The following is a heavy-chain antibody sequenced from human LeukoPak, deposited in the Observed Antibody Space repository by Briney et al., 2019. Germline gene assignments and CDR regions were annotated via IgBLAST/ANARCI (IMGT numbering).Heavy chain of an antibody. Sequence: GGSLRLSCAASGFTLSTYYISRIRQAPGKGLEWISYISHTGSQTYYSDSVRGRFTVSRDNAKNTVYLQMNSLRAEDTAVYYCARVSCSSTSCYWPFYYYGMDVWGQGTTVTVSS. V-gene: IGHV3-11*06. CDR3: ARVSCSSTSCYWPFYYYGMDV. CDR2: ISHTGSQT. CDR1: GFTLSTYY. J-gene: IGHJ6*02. D-gene: IGHD2-2*01.